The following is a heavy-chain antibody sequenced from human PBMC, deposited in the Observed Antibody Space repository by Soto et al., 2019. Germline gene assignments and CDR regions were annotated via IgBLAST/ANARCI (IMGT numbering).Heavy chain of an antibody. D-gene: IGHD7-27*01. J-gene: IGHJ5*02. CDR3: AKANGILGANWGIFQS. CDR1: GFGFGGFA. V-gene: IGHV3-23*01. Sequence: EVQLLESGGGLVQPGGSLRLSCAASGFGFGGFAMNWVRQAPGKGLEWVSAIRATGDTTHYADSVKGRFTISRDNSKNIIYLHMNSLRAEDTAVYYCAKANGILGANWGIFQSWGQGTLVNVSS. CDR2: IRATGDTT.